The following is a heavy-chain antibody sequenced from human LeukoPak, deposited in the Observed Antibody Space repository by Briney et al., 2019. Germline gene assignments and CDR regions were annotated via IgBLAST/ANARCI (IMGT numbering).Heavy chain of an antibody. D-gene: IGHD2-15*01. Sequence: PGGSLSLSCAASGFTFDDYGMSWVRQAPGKGLEGVSGINWNGGSTCYADSVKGRFTISRDNAKNSLYLQMNSLRAEDTALYYCARDLADIVVVVAATGHAFDIWGQGTMVTVSS. CDR2: INWNGGST. CDR1: GFTFDDYG. CDR3: ARDLADIVVVVAATGHAFDI. V-gene: IGHV3-20*04. J-gene: IGHJ3*02.